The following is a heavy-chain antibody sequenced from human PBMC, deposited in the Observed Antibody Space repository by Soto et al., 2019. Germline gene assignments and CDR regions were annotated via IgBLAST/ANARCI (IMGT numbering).Heavy chain of an antibody. CDR2: MNPNSGNT. CDR3: ARGHISSTKNWLDP. CDR1: GYTFTSYH. V-gene: IGHV1-8*01. Sequence: ASVKVSCKGSGYTFTSYHINWVRQAAGQGLEWMGWMNPNSGNTGYAQTLQGRVTMTWDTSISTAYMELSSLRFEDTAMYYCARGHISSTKNWLDPWGQGTLVTVSS. J-gene: IGHJ5*02. D-gene: IGHD6-6*01.